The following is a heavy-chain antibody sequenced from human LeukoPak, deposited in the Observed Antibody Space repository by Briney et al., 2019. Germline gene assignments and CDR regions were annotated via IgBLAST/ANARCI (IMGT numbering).Heavy chain of an antibody. CDR3: AKVRSRYCSGGSCHSFDY. V-gene: IGHV3-23*01. D-gene: IGHD2-15*01. Sequence: GSLRLSRAASGFTLSSYAMSWVRQAPGKGLEWVSATIVSGGGTYSTDSLKGRFTISRDNPKNTLYLQMHSLRAEDTAVYYCAKVRSRYCSGGSCHSFDYWSQGTLVTVSS. CDR1: GFTLSSYA. CDR2: TIVSGGGT. J-gene: IGHJ4*02.